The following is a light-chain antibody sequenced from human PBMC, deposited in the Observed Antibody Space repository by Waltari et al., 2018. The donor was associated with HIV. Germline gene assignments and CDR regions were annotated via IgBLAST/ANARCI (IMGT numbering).Light chain of an antibody. CDR1: TSNIGAGSA. V-gene: IGLV1-40*01. Sequence: QSVLTQPPSVSGAPGQRVTISCTGSTSNIGAGSAVHWYQQLPGTAPKLLIYGNNNRPSGVPDRFSGSKSGTSASLAITGLQAEDEADYYCQSYDSSLSGSGVFGGGTKLTVL. CDR2: GNN. CDR3: QSYDSSLSGSGV. J-gene: IGLJ3*02.